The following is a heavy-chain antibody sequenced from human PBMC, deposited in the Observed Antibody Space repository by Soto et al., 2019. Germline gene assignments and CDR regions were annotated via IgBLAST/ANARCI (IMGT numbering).Heavy chain of an antibody. V-gene: IGHV3-23*01. CDR2: ISGSGGST. J-gene: IGHJ6*02. Sequence: PGGSLRLSCSASGFTFSSYALTWVRQAPGKGLEWVSAISGSGGSTYYADSVKGRFTISRDNSKNTLYLQMNSLRAEDTAVYYCAKGAWSLASAQTDPGYYYYGMDVWGQGTTVTLSS. CDR1: GFTFSSYA. CDR3: AKGAWSLASAQTDPGYYYYGMDV. D-gene: IGHD6-13*01.